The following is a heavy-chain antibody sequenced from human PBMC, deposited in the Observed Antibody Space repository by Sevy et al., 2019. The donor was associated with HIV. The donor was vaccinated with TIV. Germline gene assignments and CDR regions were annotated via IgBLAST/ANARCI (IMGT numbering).Heavy chain of an antibody. CDR1: GISISSHW. D-gene: IGHD4-17*01. V-gene: IGHV3-48*03. CDR3: ARDLPPSATTVAHFDC. J-gene: IGHJ4*02. CDR2: ISNSGTTI. Sequence: GGSLRLSCVGSGISISSHWMNWVRQSPGKGLEWVSYISNSGTTIYYSNSVKGRFTISRDNARNSLYLQMNSLRAEDTAIYYCARDLPPSATTVAHFDCWGQGTLVTVSS.